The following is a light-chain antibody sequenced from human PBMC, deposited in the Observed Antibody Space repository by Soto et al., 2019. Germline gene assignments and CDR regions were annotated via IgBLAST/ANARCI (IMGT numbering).Light chain of an antibody. CDR2: DVT. V-gene: IGLV2-14*01. Sequence: QSVLTQPASVSGSPGQSITISCTGTSSDIGAYNYVSWYQQHPGKVPKLMIYDVTNRPSGASHRFSGSKSGNTASLTISGLQAEDEADYYCCSFTSSSTRVFGGGTKLTVL. CDR3: CSFTSSSTRV. J-gene: IGLJ2*01. CDR1: SSDIGAYNY.